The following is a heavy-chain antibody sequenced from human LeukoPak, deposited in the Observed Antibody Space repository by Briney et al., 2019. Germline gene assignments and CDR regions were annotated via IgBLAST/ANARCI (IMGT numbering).Heavy chain of an antibody. CDR2: IYYSGST. CDR3: ATSEVETSFDY. D-gene: IGHD5-24*01. CDR1: GGSISSYY. Sequence: PSETLSLTCTVSGGSISSYYWSWIRQPPGKGLEWIGYIYYSGSTNYNPSLKSRVTISVDTSKNQFSLKLSSVTAADTAVYYCATSEVETSFDYWGQGTLVTVSS. J-gene: IGHJ4*02. V-gene: IGHV4-59*01.